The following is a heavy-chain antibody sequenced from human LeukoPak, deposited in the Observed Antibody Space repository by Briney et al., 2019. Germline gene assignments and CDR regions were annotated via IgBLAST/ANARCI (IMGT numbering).Heavy chain of an antibody. D-gene: IGHD6-19*01. V-gene: IGHV4-59*08. Sequence: PSETLSLTCTVSGGSLSSYYWSWIRQPPGKGLEWIGYIYHSALINYNPSLKSRVTLSVDTSKNQFSLNLTSVTAADTAVYYCARRRYSSGQIDCWGQGTLVTVSS. CDR3: ARRRYSSGQIDC. CDR2: IYHSALI. CDR1: GGSLSSYY. J-gene: IGHJ4*02.